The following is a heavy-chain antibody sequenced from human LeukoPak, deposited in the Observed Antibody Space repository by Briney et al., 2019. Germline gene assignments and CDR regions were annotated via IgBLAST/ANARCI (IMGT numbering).Heavy chain of an antibody. D-gene: IGHD1-14*01. CDR1: GFTFNNAW. Sequence: GGSLRLSCAASGFTFNNAWMSWVRQAPGEGLEWVGRIKSKNDGETIDFAAPVKDRFTISRDDSKNTLYLQMNSLKIEDTAVYYCTTAVFTTSFDYWGRGTLVTVSS. CDR3: TTAVFTTSFDY. J-gene: IGHJ4*02. V-gene: IGHV3-15*01. CDR2: IKSKNDGETI.